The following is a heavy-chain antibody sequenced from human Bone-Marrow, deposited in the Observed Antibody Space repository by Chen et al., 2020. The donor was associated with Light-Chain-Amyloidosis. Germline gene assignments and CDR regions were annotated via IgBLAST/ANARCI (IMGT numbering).Heavy chain of an antibody. V-gene: IGHV3-74*03. Sequence: EMQLVESGGGLVQPGGSLRLSCAASGFTFSDYWMHWVRQTPGKGLAWVSRINRDEGSITYADSVKGRFVVSRDNARNTLCLHMHSLRAEETAVYYGVRVNSVDRRGRGYFGLDVWGRGTTVIVSS. CDR3: VRVNSVDRRGRGYFGLDV. D-gene: IGHD3-10*01. J-gene: IGHJ6*02. CDR2: INRDEGSI. CDR1: GFTFSDYW.